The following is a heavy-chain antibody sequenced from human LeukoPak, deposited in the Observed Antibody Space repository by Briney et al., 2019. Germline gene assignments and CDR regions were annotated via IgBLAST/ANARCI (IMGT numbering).Heavy chain of an antibody. CDR3: ANGDSSGYYLDAFDI. CDR1: GFTFSSYA. Sequence: PGGSLRLSCAASGFTFSSYAMSWVRQAPGKGLEWVSAISGSGGSTYYADSVKGRFTISRDNSKNTLYLQMNSLRAEDTAVYYCANGDSSGYYLDAFDIWGQGTMVTVSS. D-gene: IGHD3-22*01. CDR2: ISGSGGST. V-gene: IGHV3-23*01. J-gene: IGHJ3*02.